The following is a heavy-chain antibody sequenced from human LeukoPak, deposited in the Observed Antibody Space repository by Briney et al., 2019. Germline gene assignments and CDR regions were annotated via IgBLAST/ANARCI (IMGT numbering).Heavy chain of an antibody. D-gene: IGHD5-18*01. V-gene: IGHV1-69*05. CDR3: ARAKRGFSDGYDFYYHMDV. J-gene: IGHJ6*03. CDR1: GDTFRRYG. CDR2: IIPMFGTT. Sequence: SVKVSCKASGDTFRRYGITWVRQAPGQGLEWMGGIIPMFGTTNYAQKFQGRVTIITDESSSTAYMELSSLRSEDTAVYYCARAKRGFSDGYDFYYHMDVWGNGTTVTVSS.